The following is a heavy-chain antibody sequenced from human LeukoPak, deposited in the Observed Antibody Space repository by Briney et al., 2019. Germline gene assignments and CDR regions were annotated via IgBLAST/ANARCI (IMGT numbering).Heavy chain of an antibody. V-gene: IGHV3-30*02. Sequence: GGSLKLSCAASGFTFSTYAMHWVRQAPGMGLEWVAFIQFDGSSKYYTDSVKGRFTISRDNSKNTLYLQMNSLRAEDTAVYYCAKGDTSWGQGTLVTVSS. D-gene: IGHD2/OR15-2a*01. CDR1: GFTFSTYA. J-gene: IGHJ4*02. CDR3: AKGDTS. CDR2: IQFDGSSK.